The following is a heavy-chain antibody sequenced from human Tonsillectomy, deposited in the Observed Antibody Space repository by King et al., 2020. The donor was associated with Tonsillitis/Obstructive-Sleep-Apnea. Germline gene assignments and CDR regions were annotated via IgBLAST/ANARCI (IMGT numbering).Heavy chain of an antibody. J-gene: IGHJ6*02. CDR2: IYYSGST. D-gene: IGHD6-19*01. V-gene: IGHV4-59*08. CDR3: ARQKVAGPLEHYYYGMDV. CDR1: GGSISSYY. Sequence: VQLQESGPGLVKPSETLSLTCTVSGGSISSYYWSWIRQPPGKGLEWIGYIYYSGSTNYNPSLKSRVTISVDTSKNQFSLKLSSVTAADTAVYYCARQKVAGPLEHYYYGMDVWGQGTTVTVSS.